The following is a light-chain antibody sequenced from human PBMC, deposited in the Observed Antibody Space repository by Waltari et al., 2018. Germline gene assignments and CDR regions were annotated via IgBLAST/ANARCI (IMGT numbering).Light chain of an antibody. J-gene: IGKJ2*01. CDR1: QDISNY. CDR3: QQYDNLPRYT. V-gene: IGKV1-33*01. Sequence: DIQMTQSPSSLPASVGDRVTITCQASQDISNYLNWYQQKPGKAPKLQIYDASILETGAPSRFSGSASGTELTFTISSLQPEDIATYYCQQYDNLPRYTFGQGTKLEIK. CDR2: DAS.